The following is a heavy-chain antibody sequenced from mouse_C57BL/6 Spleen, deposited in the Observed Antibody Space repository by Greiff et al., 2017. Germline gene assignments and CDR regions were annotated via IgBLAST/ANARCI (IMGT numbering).Heavy chain of an antibody. V-gene: IGHV1-5*01. CDR3: TRGITTVVATDAMDY. CDR1: GYTFTSYW. D-gene: IGHD1-1*01. J-gene: IGHJ4*01. CDR2: IYPGNSDT. Sequence: VQLQQSGTVLARPGASVKMSCKTSGYTFTSYWMHWVKQRPGQGLEWIGAIYPGNSDTSYNQKFKGKAKLTAVTSASTAYMELSSLTNEDSAVYYCTRGITTVVATDAMDYWGQGTSVTVSS.